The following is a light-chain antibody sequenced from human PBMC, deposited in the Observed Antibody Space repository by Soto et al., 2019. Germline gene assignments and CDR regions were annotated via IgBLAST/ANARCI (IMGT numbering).Light chain of an antibody. Sequence: QSALTQPASVSGSPGQSITISCTGTSSDVGIYNLVSWYQQHPGKAPKLMIYEGSKRPSGVSNRFSGSKSGNTASLTVSGLQVDDEADYYCCSYAGASTYVFGSGTKVTVL. J-gene: IGLJ1*01. CDR2: EGS. CDR1: SSDVGIYNL. CDR3: CSYAGASTYV. V-gene: IGLV2-23*01.